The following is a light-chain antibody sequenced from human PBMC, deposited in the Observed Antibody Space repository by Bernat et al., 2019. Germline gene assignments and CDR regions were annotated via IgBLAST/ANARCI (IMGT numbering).Light chain of an antibody. CDR3: QQYGSSLIT. CDR2: GAS. CDR1: QSVSSSY. V-gene: IGKV3-20*01. J-gene: IGKJ5*01. Sequence: EIVLTQSPGTLSLSPGERATLSCRASQSVSSSYLAWYQQKPGQAPRLLIYGASSRATGIPDRFSGSGSGTDFTLTISRLEPEDFAVYYLQQYGSSLITFGQGTRLEIK.